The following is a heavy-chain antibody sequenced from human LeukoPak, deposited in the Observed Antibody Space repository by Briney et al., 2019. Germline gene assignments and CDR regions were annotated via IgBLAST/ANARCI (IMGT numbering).Heavy chain of an antibody. CDR3: ARGGGSYGTSDY. J-gene: IGHJ4*02. CDR1: GFTFSSYS. D-gene: IGHD1-26*01. V-gene: IGHV3-21*01. CDR2: ISSSSSYI. Sequence: GGCLRLSCAASGFTFSSYSMNWVRQAPGKGLKWVSSISSSSSYIYYADSVKGRFTISRDNAKNSLYLQMNSLRAEDTAVYYCARGGGSYGTSDYWGQGTLVTVSS.